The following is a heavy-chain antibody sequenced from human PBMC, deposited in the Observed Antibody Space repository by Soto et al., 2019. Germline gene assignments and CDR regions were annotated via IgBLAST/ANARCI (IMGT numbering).Heavy chain of an antibody. CDR1: GGSFSDYSWN. V-gene: IGHV4-34*01. CDR2: INHSGST. J-gene: IGHJ6*02. CDR3: ARDYPYFTVTSSGGMDV. D-gene: IGHD4-17*01. Sequence: SETLSLTCVVYGGSFSDYSWNWNWIRQPPGNGLEWIGEINHSGSTSHNPSLKSRVTLSLDRSKNQFSLKLSSVTAADTAVYFCARDYPYFTVTSSGGMDVWGQGTTVTV.